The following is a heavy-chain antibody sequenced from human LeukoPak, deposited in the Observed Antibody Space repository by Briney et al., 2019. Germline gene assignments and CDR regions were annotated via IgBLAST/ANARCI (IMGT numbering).Heavy chain of an antibody. V-gene: IGHV4-59*08. Sequence: PSETLSLTCTVSGGSISSYYWSWIRQPPGKGLEWIGYIYYSGSTYYNPSLKSRVTISVDTSKNQFSLKLSSVTAADTAVYYCARHEKLVSYWYFDLWGRGTLVTVSS. J-gene: IGHJ2*01. CDR3: ARHEKLVSYWYFDL. CDR2: IYYSGST. D-gene: IGHD3-9*01. CDR1: GGSISSYY.